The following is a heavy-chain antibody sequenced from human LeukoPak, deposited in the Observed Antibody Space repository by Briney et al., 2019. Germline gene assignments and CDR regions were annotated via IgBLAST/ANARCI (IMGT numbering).Heavy chain of an antibody. Sequence: PSETLSLTCTVSGGSTSSYYWSWIRQPAGKGLEWIGHIYTSGSTNHNPSLKSRVTISVDTSKNQFSLKLSSVTAADTAVYYCARQDPRATMYGSGSYYKFFGYWGQGTLVTVSS. CDR2: IYTSGST. V-gene: IGHV4-4*07. D-gene: IGHD3-10*01. CDR3: ARQDPRATMYGSGSYYKFFGY. CDR1: GGSTSSYY. J-gene: IGHJ4*02.